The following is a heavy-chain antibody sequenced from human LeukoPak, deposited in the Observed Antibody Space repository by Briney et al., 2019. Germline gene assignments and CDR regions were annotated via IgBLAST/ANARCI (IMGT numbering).Heavy chain of an antibody. CDR1: GFNFAGYT. CDR3: AKDLGQRWLQSDAFDF. D-gene: IGHD6-19*01. CDR2: IGASGGST. Sequence: GGSLRLSCAASGFNFAGYTMNWVRQASGKGLEWVSGIGASGGSTFYADSVKGRFIISRDNSKSTVDLQLNSLRADDTALYYCAKDLGQRWLQSDAFDFWGQGTMVTVSS. V-gene: IGHV3-23*01. J-gene: IGHJ3*01.